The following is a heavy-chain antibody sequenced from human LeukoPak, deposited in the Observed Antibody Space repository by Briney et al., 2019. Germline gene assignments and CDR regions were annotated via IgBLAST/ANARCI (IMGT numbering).Heavy chain of an antibody. D-gene: IGHD2-2*01. J-gene: IGHJ3*02. Sequence: SVKVSCKASGDTFSGYIICWVRQAPGQGLEWMGGIIPIFGAANYAQKFKCIVTITTDESTSTVYMELSSLRSEDTAVYYCARDYVPDAFDIWGQGTMVTVSS. CDR3: ARDYVPDAFDI. CDR1: GDTFSGYI. CDR2: IIPIFGAA. V-gene: IGHV1-69*05.